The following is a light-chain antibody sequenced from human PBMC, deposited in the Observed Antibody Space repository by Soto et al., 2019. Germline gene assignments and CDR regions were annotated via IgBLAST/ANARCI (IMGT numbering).Light chain of an antibody. CDR1: QSVTSN. CDR3: QQYNNWPPT. V-gene: IGKV3-15*01. J-gene: IGKJ5*01. Sequence: EIVMTQSPATLSVSPGERATLSCRASQSVTSNLAWYQQKPGQAPRLLIYGASTRATGIPARFSSSGSGTEFTLSISSLLSEDFAVYYCQQYNNWPPTFGQGTRLEIK. CDR2: GAS.